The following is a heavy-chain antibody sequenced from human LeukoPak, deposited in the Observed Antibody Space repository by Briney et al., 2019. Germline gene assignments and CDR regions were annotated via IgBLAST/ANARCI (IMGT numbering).Heavy chain of an antibody. Sequence: TGGPLRLSCAASGFTFSSYAMSWVRQAPGKGLEWVSAISGSGGSTYYADSVKGRFTISRDNSKNTLYLQMNSLRAEDTAVYYCAKDRVPNYYYDSSGYYYFDYWGQGTLVTVSS. V-gene: IGHV3-23*01. D-gene: IGHD3-22*01. CDR3: AKDRVPNYYYDSSGYYYFDY. J-gene: IGHJ4*02. CDR2: ISGSGGST. CDR1: GFTFSSYA.